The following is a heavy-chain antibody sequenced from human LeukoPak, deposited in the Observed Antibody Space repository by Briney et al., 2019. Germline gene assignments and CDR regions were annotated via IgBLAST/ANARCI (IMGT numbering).Heavy chain of an antibody. CDR3: AKDPPYYGSEIFDH. J-gene: IGHJ5*02. D-gene: IGHD3-10*01. V-gene: IGHV3-30-3*01. CDR2: ISYDGTNK. CDR1: GFTFSNYA. Sequence: GGSLRLSCAASGFTFSNYAMHWVRQAPGKGLEWVAVISYDGTNKYYADSVKGRYTISRDNSKNTLYLQMNSLRAEDTAVYYCAKDPPYYGSEIFDHWGQGTLVTVSS.